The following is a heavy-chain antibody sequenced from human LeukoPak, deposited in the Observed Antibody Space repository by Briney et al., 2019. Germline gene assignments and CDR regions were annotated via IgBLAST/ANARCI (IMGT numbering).Heavy chain of an antibody. Sequence: SVKVSCKASGGTFSSYAISWVRQAPGQGLEWMGGIIPIFGTANYAQKFQGRVTITTDESTSTAYMELSSLRSEDTAVYYGARSTSPDDYYYYYMDVWGKGTTVTVSS. CDR2: IIPIFGTA. CDR1: GGTFSSYA. V-gene: IGHV1-69*05. J-gene: IGHJ6*03. CDR3: ARSTSPDDYYYYYMDV.